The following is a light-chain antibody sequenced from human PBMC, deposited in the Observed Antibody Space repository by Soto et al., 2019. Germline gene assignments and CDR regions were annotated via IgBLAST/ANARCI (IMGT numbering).Light chain of an antibody. J-gene: IGKJ2*01. Sequence: DIQMTQSPSSLSASVGDRVTITCRASQGISNYLAWYQQKPGKVPKLLIYAASTLESGVPSRFSGSGSGTDFTLTISSLQPEDVAAYYCQKYNSAAYSFGQGTELEIK. CDR3: QKYNSAAYS. CDR1: QGISNY. V-gene: IGKV1-27*01. CDR2: AAS.